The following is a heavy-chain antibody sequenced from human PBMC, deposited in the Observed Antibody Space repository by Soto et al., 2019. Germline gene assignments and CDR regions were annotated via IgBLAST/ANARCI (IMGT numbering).Heavy chain of an antibody. V-gene: IGHV1-69*01. CDR3: ARMSAVTTDYIDY. D-gene: IGHD4-17*01. J-gene: IGHJ4*02. Sequence: QVQLVQSGAEVKKPGSSVKVSCRASGDTFSSYAISWVRQAPGQGLEWMGGIIPIFGTANYAQKFQGRVTITTDESTSTSYMELSSLRSEDTAVYYCARMSAVTTDYIDYWGQGTLVTVSS. CDR2: IIPIFGTA. CDR1: GDTFSSYA.